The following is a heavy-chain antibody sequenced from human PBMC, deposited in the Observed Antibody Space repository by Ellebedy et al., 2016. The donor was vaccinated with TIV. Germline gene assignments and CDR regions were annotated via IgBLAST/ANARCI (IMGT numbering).Heavy chain of an antibody. D-gene: IGHD4-17*01. V-gene: IGHV3-23*01. CDR2: ISGSGVTT. CDR3: AKDLRPSCHFFDY. Sequence: PGGSLRLSCAASGFIFSNNAMSWVRQAPGKGLEWVSIISGSGVTTYYADSVKGRFTISRDNSKDTLYLQMNSMRAEDTAIYYCAKDLRPSCHFFDYWGPGTLVTVSS. CDR1: GFIFSNNA. J-gene: IGHJ4*02.